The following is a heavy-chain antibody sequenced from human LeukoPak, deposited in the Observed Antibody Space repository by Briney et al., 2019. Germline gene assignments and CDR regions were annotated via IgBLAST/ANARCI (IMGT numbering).Heavy chain of an antibody. Sequence: ASVKVSCKASGYTFTSYGISWVRQAPGQGLEWMGWISAYNGNTNYAQKLQGRVTMTTDTPTSTAYMELRSLRSDDTAVYYCARMSCSSTSCSYYYYYGMDVWGQGTTVTVSS. CDR3: ARMSCSSTSCSYYYYYGMDV. CDR1: GYTFTSYG. D-gene: IGHD2-2*01. CDR2: ISAYNGNT. V-gene: IGHV1-18*01. J-gene: IGHJ6*02.